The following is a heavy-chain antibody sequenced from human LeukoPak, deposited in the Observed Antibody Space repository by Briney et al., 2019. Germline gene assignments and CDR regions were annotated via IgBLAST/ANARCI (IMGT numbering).Heavy chain of an antibody. CDR1: GFTFSSYS. V-gene: IGHV3-21*01. CDR2: ISSSSSYI. Sequence: PGGSLRLSCAASGFTFSSYSMNWVHQAPGKGLEWVSSISSSSSYIYYADSVKGRFTISRDNAKNSLYLQMNSLRAEDTAVYYCAREHNSAFAYWGQGALVTVSS. D-gene: IGHD6-19*01. J-gene: IGHJ4*02. CDR3: AREHNSAFAY.